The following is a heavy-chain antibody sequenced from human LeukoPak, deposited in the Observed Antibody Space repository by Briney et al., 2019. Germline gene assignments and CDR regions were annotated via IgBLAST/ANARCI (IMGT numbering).Heavy chain of an antibody. Sequence: PSETLSLTCSVSGYSISSGYYWGWIRQPPGKGLEWIGSIYHSGSTYYNPSLKSRVTISVDTSKNQFSLKLSSVTAADTAVYYCARGDLDGDYDYYYYYYMDVWGKGTTVTVSS. J-gene: IGHJ6*03. CDR3: ARGDLDGDYDYYYYYYMDV. D-gene: IGHD4-17*01. CDR1: GYSISSGYY. V-gene: IGHV4-38-2*02. CDR2: IYHSGST.